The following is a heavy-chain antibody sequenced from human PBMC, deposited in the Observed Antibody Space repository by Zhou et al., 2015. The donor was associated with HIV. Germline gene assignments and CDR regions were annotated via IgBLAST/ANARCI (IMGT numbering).Heavy chain of an antibody. D-gene: IGHD3-16*01. V-gene: IGHV1-69*06. CDR1: GGTFSGSD. CDR2: ITPMFETQ. CDR3: ARSSVNHDYAFDL. J-gene: IGHJ3*01. Sequence: LVQSGTEVRKPGSSVKVSCKANGGTFSGSDISWVRQAPGRGLEWMGTITPMFETQTYAERFRARLTITVDKSTSAAYMELSGLTSEDAAVYFCARSSVNHDYAFDLWGQRTKVIVSS.